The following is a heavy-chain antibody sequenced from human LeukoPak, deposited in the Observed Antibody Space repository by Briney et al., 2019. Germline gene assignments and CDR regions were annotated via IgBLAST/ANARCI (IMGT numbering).Heavy chain of an antibody. CDR1: GDSISSYY. J-gene: IGHJ5*02. CDR3: ARASSIVGATGGGFDP. CDR2: IYYSGST. D-gene: IGHD1-26*01. Sequence: TSETLSLTCIVSGDSISSYYWSWIRQPPGKGLEWIGYIYYSGSTNYNPSLKSRVSISVDTSKNQFSLKLSSVTAADTAVYYCARASSIVGATGGGFDPWGQGTLVTVSS. V-gene: IGHV4-59*01.